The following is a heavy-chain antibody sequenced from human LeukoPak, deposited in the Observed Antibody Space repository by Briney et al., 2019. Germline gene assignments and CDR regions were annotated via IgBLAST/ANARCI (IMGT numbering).Heavy chain of an antibody. CDR1: AGSISSYY. Sequence: PSTSLSHILGVSAGSISSYYGSWIRHPSGKGLEWIGRIYTSGSTNYNPSLTSRVTMSVDTSKNQFSLKLSSVTAADTAVYYCAGGGGSCSGGCNILGEGRMVTGSS. V-gene: IGHV4-4*07. CDR3: AGGGGSCSGGCNI. J-gene: IGHJ3*02. D-gene: IGHD2-15*01. CDR2: IYTSGST.